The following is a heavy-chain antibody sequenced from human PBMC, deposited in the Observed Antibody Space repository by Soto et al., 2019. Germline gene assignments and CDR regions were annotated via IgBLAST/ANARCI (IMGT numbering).Heavy chain of an antibody. CDR2: IHHSGST. J-gene: IGHJ4*02. Sequence: SETLSLTCAVSGDTVAGRDWWSWVRQAPGKGLEWIGEIHHSGSTKYNPSLNSRVTMSVDTSSNQFSLRLDSMTAADTAIYYCARAAIRTFDSWGQGTLVTVSS. CDR1: GDTVAGRDW. CDR3: ARAAIRTFDS. V-gene: IGHV4-4*02. D-gene: IGHD2-2*02.